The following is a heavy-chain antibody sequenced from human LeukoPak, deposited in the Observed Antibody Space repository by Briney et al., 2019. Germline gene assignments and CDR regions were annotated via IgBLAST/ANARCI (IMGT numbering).Heavy chain of an antibody. J-gene: IGHJ3*02. CDR2: ISSSSHI. V-gene: IGHV3-69-1*01. D-gene: IGHD5-18*01. Sequence: KPGGSLRLSCAASGFTFSNAWMSWVRQAPGKGLEGVSYISSSSHIYYADSVKGRFTISRDNAKNSLYLQMNSLRAEDTAVYYCAREDDTAMVKNAFDIWGQGTMVTVSS. CDR1: GFTFSNAW. CDR3: AREDDTAMVKNAFDI.